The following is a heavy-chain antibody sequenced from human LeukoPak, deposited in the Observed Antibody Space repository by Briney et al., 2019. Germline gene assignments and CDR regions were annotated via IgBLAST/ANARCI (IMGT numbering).Heavy chain of an antibody. CDR1: GGSISSSSYY. Sequence: PSETLSLTCTVSGGSISSSSYYWGWIWQPPGKGLEWIGYIYYSGSTNYNPSLKSRVTISVDTSKNQFSLKLSSVTAADTAVYYCARLGADYYDSSGYPLVDYWGQGTLVTVSS. J-gene: IGHJ4*02. CDR3: ARLGADYYDSSGYPLVDY. V-gene: IGHV4-61*05. D-gene: IGHD3-22*01. CDR2: IYYSGST.